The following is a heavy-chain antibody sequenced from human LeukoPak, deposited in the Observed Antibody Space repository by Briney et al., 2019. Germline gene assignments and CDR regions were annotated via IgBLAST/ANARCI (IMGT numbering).Heavy chain of an antibody. J-gene: IGHJ2*01. V-gene: IGHV3-13*01. CDR2: IGTAGDT. D-gene: IGHD2-15*01. CDR1: GFTFSSYV. Sequence: GGSLRLSCAAPGFTFSSYVMQWVPQATGKGLEWVSAIGTAGDTYYPDSVKGRLTISREYTKNSLYLQLNSLRAGDTAVYYCARVGVGIRAQSGYFDLWGGGTLVTASS. CDR3: ARVGVGIRAQSGYFDL.